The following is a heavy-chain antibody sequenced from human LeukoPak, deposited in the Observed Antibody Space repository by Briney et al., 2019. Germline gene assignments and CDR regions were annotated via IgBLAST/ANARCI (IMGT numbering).Heavy chain of an antibody. CDR3: ARHRGVSYYDAFDV. D-gene: IGHD1-26*01. CDR1: GDSISSSY. J-gene: IGHJ3*01. V-gene: IGHV4-59*08. CDR2: IFYTGDT. Sequence: SETLSLTCSVSGDSISSSYWSWIRQPPGKGLEWIGYIFYTGDTNYNPSLKSRVTISVDTSKNQFSLNLSSMTAADTAVYYCARHRGVSYYDAFDVWGQGTVVTVSS.